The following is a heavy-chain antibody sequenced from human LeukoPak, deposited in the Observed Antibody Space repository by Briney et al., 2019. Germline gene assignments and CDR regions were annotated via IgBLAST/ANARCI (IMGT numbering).Heavy chain of an antibody. CDR1: DDSITMYY. J-gene: IGHJ5*02. Sequence: SETLSLTCSVSDDSITMYYWTWIRQPPGKGLEWIGYVDHTGSTNFNPSLNGRVSISRDTTKNLFSLRLRSVTAADTAVYYCARERDLSFDPWGQGTLVTVSS. V-gene: IGHV4-59*01. D-gene: IGHD3-3*01. CDR2: VDHTGST. CDR3: ARERDLSFDP.